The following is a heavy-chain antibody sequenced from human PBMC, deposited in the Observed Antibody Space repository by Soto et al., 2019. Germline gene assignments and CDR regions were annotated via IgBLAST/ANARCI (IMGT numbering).Heavy chain of an antibody. J-gene: IGHJ4*02. Sequence: HPGGSLRLSCAASGFTFSSYAMSWVRQAPGKGLEWVSAISGSGGSTYYADSVKGRFTISRDNSKNTLYLQMNSLRAEDTAVYYCARGREPYYYDSSGYLAIGYWGQGTLVTVSS. CDR1: GFTFSSYA. CDR2: ISGSGGST. V-gene: IGHV3-23*01. CDR3: ARGREPYYYDSSGYLAIGY. D-gene: IGHD3-22*01.